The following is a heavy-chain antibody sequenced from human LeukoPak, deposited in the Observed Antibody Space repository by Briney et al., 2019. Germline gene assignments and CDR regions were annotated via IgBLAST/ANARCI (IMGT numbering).Heavy chain of an antibody. D-gene: IGHD6-19*01. CDR2: IKEDGSKI. CDR1: GFTFTTNW. CDR3: ARESTVAGTIFDF. V-gene: IGHV3-7*04. J-gene: IGHJ4*02. Sequence: PGGSLRLSCAASGFTFTTNWMSWVRQTPGKGLEWVANIKEDGSKIYYVDSVRGRFTISRDNAKNSLYLQMDSLRAEDTAEYYCARESTVAGTIFDFWGQGTLVTVSS.